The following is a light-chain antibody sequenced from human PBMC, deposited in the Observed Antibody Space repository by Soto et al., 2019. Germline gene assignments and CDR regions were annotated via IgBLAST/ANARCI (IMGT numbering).Light chain of an antibody. CDR1: QSISGW. J-gene: IGKJ3*01. V-gene: IGKV1-5*01. CDR2: DAS. Sequence: DIQMTQSPSTLSESVRDRVTITCRASQSISGWLAWYQQRPGKAPKLLIYDASSLESGVPSRFSGSGSGTEFTLTIGGLQPDDFATYYCQQYSGYSLFTFGPGTIVDIK. CDR3: QQYSGYSLFT.